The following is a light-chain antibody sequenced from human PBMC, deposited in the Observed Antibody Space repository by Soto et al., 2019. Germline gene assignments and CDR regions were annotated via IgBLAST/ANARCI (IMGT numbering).Light chain of an antibody. V-gene: IGLV8-61*01. J-gene: IGLJ2*01. CDR3: LLYMGSGISV. CDR2: STN. Sequence: QAVVTQEPSFSVSPGGTVTLTCGLSSGSVSTSYYPSWYQQTPGQAPRTLIYSTNTRASGVPDRCSGSILGNKAALTITGAQADDESEYYCLLYMGSGISVFGGGTKLTVL. CDR1: SGSVSTSYY.